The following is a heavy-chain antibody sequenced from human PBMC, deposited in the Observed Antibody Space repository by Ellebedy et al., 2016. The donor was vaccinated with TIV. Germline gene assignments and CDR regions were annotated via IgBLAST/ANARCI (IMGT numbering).Heavy chain of an antibody. D-gene: IGHD1-7*01. CDR1: GFTFSSYW. J-gene: IGHJ4*02. CDR3: ARGDRAGTTRLVDY. CDR2: INSDWSST. Sequence: GESLKISCAASGFTFSSYWMHWVRQAPGKGLVWVSRINSDWSSTSYADSVKGRFTIARDNAKNTLYLQMNSLRAEDTVLYYCARGDRAGTTRLVDYWGQGTLVTVSS. V-gene: IGHV3-74*01.